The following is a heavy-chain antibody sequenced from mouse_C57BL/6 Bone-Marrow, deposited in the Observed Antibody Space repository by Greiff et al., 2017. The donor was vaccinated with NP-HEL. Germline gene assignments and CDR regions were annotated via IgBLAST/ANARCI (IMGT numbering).Heavy chain of an antibody. V-gene: IGHV1-81*01. D-gene: IGHD1-1*01. Sequence: VKLQQSGAELARPGASVKLSCKASGYTFTSYGISWVKQRTGQGLEWIGEIYPRSGNTYYNEKFKGKAALTADKSSSTAYMELRSLTSEDSAVYFCARLGTTVVATTDFDYWGQGTTLTVSS. CDR1: GYTFTSYG. J-gene: IGHJ2*01. CDR3: ARLGTTVVATTDFDY. CDR2: IYPRSGNT.